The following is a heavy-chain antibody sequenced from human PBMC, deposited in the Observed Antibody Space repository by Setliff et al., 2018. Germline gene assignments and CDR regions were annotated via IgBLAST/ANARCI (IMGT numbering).Heavy chain of an antibody. V-gene: IGHV5-51*01. CDR3: ARHRGGNAGYYFDY. CDR2: IYPGDSDP. CDR1: GYTFSDYW. D-gene: IGHD2-15*01. J-gene: IGHJ4*02. Sequence: GESLKISCRGSGYTFSDYWIGWVRQMPGKGLEWMGIIYPGDSDPRYSPSFQGQVTISVDKSISTAYLQWSSLKASDTAMYYCARHRGGNAGYYFDYWGQGTLVTVSS.